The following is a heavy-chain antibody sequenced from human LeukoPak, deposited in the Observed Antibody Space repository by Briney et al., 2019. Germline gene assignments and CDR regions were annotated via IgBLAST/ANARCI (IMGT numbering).Heavy chain of an antibody. J-gene: IGHJ4*02. CDR1: GFTFSSYG. V-gene: IGHV3-30*18. Sequence: GGSLRLSCAASGFTFSSYGMHWVRQAPGKGLEWVAVISYDGSNKYYADSVKGRFTISRDNSKNTLYLRMNSLRAEDTAVYYCAKDGPLYSGYDRTMGGLDYWGQGTLVTVSS. CDR2: ISYDGSNK. CDR3: AKDGPLYSGYDRTMGGLDY. D-gene: IGHD5-12*01.